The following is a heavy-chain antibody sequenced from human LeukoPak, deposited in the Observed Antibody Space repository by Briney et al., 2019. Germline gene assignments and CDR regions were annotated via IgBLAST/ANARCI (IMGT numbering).Heavy chain of an antibody. V-gene: IGHV3-49*03. J-gene: IGHJ5*02. CDR1: GFTFGDYA. CDR3: TTDRMITFGGVIVS. CDR2: IRSKVYAETT. D-gene: IGHD3-16*02. Sequence: GGSLRLSCTGSGFTFGDYAMSWFRQAPGKGLEWVSFIRSKVYAETTEYAASVKGRFTISRDDSKSIAYLQMNSLKTEDTAVYYCTTDRMITFGGVIVSWGQGTLVTVSS.